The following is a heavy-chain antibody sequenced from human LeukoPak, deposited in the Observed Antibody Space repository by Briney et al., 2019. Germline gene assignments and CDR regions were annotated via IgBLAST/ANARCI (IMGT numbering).Heavy chain of an antibody. CDR2: IYYSGST. J-gene: IGHJ6*02. CDR1: GGSISSYY. CDR3: ARHQWLGSYAMDV. D-gene: IGHD6-19*01. V-gene: IGHV4-59*08. Sequence: NTSETLSLTCTVSGGSISSYYWSWIRQPPGKGLEWIGYIYYSGSTNYNPPLKSRVTISVDTSKNQFSLKLRSVTAADTAVYYCARHQWLGSYAMDVWGQGTTVTVSS.